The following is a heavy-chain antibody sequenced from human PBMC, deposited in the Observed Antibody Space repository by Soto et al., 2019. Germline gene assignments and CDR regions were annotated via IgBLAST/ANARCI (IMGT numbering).Heavy chain of an antibody. CDR3: VAGWNDF. Sequence: EVQVVESGGDLVEPGGSLRLSCVTSGFMFSSAWMSWVRQAPGKGLEWVARIKSTKDGGARDYAEPVNGRFSISRDDSKSTVYLQMNSLRAEDTSLYYCVAGWNDFWGQGTLVTVSS. V-gene: IGHV3-15*01. D-gene: IGHD1-1*01. J-gene: IGHJ4*02. CDR1: GFMFSSAW. CDR2: IKSTKDGGAR.